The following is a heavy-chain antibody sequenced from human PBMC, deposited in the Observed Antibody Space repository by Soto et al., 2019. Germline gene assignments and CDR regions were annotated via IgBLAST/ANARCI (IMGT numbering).Heavy chain of an antibody. CDR3: ARGGHIAAAGYWYFDL. CDR2: IYHSGST. D-gene: IGHD6-13*01. Sequence: SETLSLTCAVSGGSISSGGYSWSWIRQPPGKGLEWIGYIYHSGSTYYNPSLKSRVTISVDRSKNQFSLKLSSVTAADTAVYYCARGGHIAAAGYWYFDLWGRGTLVTVSS. J-gene: IGHJ2*01. V-gene: IGHV4-30-2*01. CDR1: GGSISSGGYS.